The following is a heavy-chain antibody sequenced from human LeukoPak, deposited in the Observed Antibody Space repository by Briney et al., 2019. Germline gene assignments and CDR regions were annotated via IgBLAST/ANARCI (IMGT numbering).Heavy chain of an antibody. D-gene: IGHD2-15*01. CDR1: GGSFSGYY. CDR2: INHSGST. Sequence: SETLSLTCAVYGGSFSGYYWSWIRQPPGMGLEWIGEINHSGSTNYNPSLKSRVTISVDTSKNQFSLKLSSVTAADTAVYYCVVQLLPSWFDPWGQGTLVTVSS. CDR3: VVQLLPSWFDP. V-gene: IGHV4-34*01. J-gene: IGHJ5*02.